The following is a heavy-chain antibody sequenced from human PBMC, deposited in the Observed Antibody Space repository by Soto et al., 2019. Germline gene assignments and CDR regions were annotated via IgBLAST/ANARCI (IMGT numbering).Heavy chain of an antibody. D-gene: IGHD1-1*01. CDR3: ARATGTLRSRNCDY. Sequence: TLSLTCSVSGGSISTVGLYWTRIRQPPGKGLEWIGSIYHTGSTYYSKSLRSRLTMSVDTSKSQFSLRLSSVTAADTAVYYCARATGTLRSRNCDYWGQGSLVTVS. V-gene: IGHV4-31*03. CDR1: GGSISTVGLY. J-gene: IGHJ4*02. CDR2: IYHTGST.